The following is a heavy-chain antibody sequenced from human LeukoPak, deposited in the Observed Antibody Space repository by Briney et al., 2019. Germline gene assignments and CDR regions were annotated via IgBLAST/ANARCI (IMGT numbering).Heavy chain of an antibody. V-gene: IGHV3-7*03. CDR2: INSDGSEG. Sequence: GGSLRLSCAVSGFTFSGFWMSWSRQAPGKGLEWVASINSDGSEGYYADVVKGRFTISRDNAKNSLYLQMNSLRAEDTAVYYCARSSYSSSSSVWGQGTMATVSS. CDR1: GFTFSGFW. J-gene: IGHJ3*01. D-gene: IGHD6-6*01. CDR3: ARSSYSSSSSV.